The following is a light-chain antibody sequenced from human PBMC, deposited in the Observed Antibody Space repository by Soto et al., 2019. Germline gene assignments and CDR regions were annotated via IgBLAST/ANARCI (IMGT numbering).Light chain of an antibody. J-gene: IGKJ3*01. Sequence: AIRMTQSPSSFSASTGDRVTITCRASQGISSYLAWYQQKPGKAPKLLIYAASTLQSGVPSRFSGSGSGTDFTLTISCLQSEDVATYYCQQNYSSITFGPGTKVDIK. V-gene: IGKV1-8*01. CDR1: QGISSY. CDR3: QQNYSSIT. CDR2: AAS.